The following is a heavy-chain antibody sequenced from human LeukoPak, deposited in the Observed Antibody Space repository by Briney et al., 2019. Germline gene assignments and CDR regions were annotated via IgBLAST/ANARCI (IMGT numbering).Heavy chain of an antibody. Sequence: GGSLRLSCAASGFTFSSYSMNWVRQAPGKGLEWVSYISSSSSTIYYADSVKGRFTISRDNAKNSLYLQMNSLRAEDTAVYYCARDLSTRGAYWGQGTLVTVSS. J-gene: IGHJ4*02. CDR1: GFTFSSYS. V-gene: IGHV3-48*04. CDR3: ARDLSTRGAY. D-gene: IGHD3-10*01. CDR2: ISSSSSTI.